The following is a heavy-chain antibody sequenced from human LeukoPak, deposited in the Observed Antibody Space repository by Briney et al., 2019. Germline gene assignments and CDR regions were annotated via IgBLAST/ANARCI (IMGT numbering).Heavy chain of an antibody. D-gene: IGHD3-10*01. CDR2: IYSSGNT. V-gene: IGHV3-66*01. CDR3: ASMVRGTASGY. CDR1: EFTFVRYA. Sequence: GGSLRLSCAASEFTFVRYAMNWVRQAPGKGLEWVSVIYSSGNTYYADSVKGRFTISRDNSKNTLYLQITSLRAEDTAVYYCASMVRGTASGYWGQGTLVTVSS. J-gene: IGHJ4*02.